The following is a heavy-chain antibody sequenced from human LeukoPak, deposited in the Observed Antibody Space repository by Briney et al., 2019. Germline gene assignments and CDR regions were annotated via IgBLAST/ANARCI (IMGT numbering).Heavy chain of an antibody. V-gene: IGHV3-48*04. D-gene: IGHD3-10*01. Sequence: GGSLRLSCAASGFIFSTYSMNWVRQAPGKGLEWVSYISTSGTIYYADSVKGRFTISRDNGKNSLYLQMNSLRAEDTAVYYCARVVAEGSYAPWGQGTLVTVSS. J-gene: IGHJ5*02. CDR2: ISTSGTI. CDR3: ARVVAEGSYAP. CDR1: GFIFSTYS.